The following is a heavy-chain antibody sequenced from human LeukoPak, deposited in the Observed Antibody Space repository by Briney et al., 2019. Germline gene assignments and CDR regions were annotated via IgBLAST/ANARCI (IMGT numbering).Heavy chain of an antibody. CDR3: AKSMRSGWTYGMDV. Sequence: GGSLRLSCAASGFTFSSYGVHWVRQAPGKGLEWVAVISYDGSNEYYVDSVKGRFTISRDSSKNTLYLKMNSLRAEDTAVYYCAKSMRSGWTYGMDVWGQGTTVTVSS. CDR2: ISYDGSNE. V-gene: IGHV3-30*18. CDR1: GFTFSSYG. D-gene: IGHD6-19*01. J-gene: IGHJ6*02.